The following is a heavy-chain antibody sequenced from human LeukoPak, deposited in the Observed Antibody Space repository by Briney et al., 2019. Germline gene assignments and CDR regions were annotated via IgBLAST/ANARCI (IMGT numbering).Heavy chain of an antibody. CDR3: ARSDRDLWYFDL. V-gene: IGHV4-59*01. CDR1: GGSFSGYY. Sequence: PSETLSRTCAVYGGSFSGYYWSWIRQPPGKGQEWIGYVYYSGTTNYKYKSSLKSRVTISVDTSKNQFSLRLSSVTAADTAVYYCARSDRDLWYFDLWGRGTLVTVSS. CDR2: VYYSGTT. J-gene: IGHJ2*01.